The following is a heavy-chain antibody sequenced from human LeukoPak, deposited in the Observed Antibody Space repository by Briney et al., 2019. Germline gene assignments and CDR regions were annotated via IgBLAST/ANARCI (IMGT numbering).Heavy chain of an antibody. J-gene: IGHJ5*02. V-gene: IGHV4-59*08. D-gene: IGHD3-10*01. CDR1: GGSISSYY. CDR2: IYYSGST. Sequence: SETLSLTCTVSGGSISSYYWSWIRQPPGKGLEWIGYIYYSGSTNYNPSLKSRVTISVDTSKNQFSLKLSSVTAADTAVYYCAKLGTLLWFGELSTKNWFDPWGQGTLVTVSS. CDR3: AKLGTLLWFGELSTKNWFDP.